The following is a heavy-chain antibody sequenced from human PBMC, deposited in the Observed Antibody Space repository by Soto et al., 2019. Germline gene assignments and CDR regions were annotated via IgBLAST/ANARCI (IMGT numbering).Heavy chain of an antibody. CDR3: TTIKSYGSGSYYKGGFDY. Sequence: GSLRLSCAASGFTFSNAWMSWVRQAPGKGLEWVGRIKSKTDGGTTDYAAPVKGRFTISRDDSKNTLYLQMNSLKTEDTAVYYCTTIKSYGSGSYYKGGFDYWGQGTLVTVSS. V-gene: IGHV3-15*01. D-gene: IGHD3-10*01. CDR2: IKSKTDGGTT. CDR1: GFTFSNAW. J-gene: IGHJ4*02.